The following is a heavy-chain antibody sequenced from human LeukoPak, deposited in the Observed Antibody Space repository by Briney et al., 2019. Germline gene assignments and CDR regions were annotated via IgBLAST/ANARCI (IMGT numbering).Heavy chain of an antibody. CDR2: IDKHGSGK. CDR1: GFTVSSNY. D-gene: IGHD1-26*01. Sequence: PGGSLRLSCAASGFTVSSNYMSWVRQAPGKGLEWVANIDKHGSGKYYVDSVKGRFAISRDYASNSVFLQMDSLRAEDTSVYYCARDAGWGYYDLWGQGTPVTVSS. J-gene: IGHJ4*02. V-gene: IGHV3-7*01. CDR3: ARDAGWGYYDL.